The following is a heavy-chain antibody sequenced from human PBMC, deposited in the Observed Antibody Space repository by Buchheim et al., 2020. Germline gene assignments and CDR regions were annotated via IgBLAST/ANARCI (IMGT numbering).Heavy chain of an antibody. CDR1: GYIFTSYY. CDR2: INPSGGIR. D-gene: IGHD1-7*01. Sequence: QVQLVQSGAEVKKPGASVKVSCKASGYIFTSYYIHWVRQAPGQGLEWMGIINPSGGIRTYAQKFQGRVTMTRDTTTNTVYMELSSLRSEDTAVYYCARVNREYSNNWYFWPWGQRTL. CDR3: ARVNREYSNNWYFWP. V-gene: IGHV1-46*03. J-gene: IGHJ5*02.